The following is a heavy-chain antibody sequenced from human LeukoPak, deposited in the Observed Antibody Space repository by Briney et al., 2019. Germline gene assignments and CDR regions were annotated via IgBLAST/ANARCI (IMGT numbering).Heavy chain of an antibody. V-gene: IGHV1-18*01. Sequence: ASVKVSCKASGYTFTSYGISWVRQAPGQGPEWMGWISTYNGNTNCAQKFQDRVTMTRDTSTSTAYMELRSLTSDDTAVYFCARDVVAGRSAFDVWGQGTMDSVSS. J-gene: IGHJ3*01. D-gene: IGHD6-19*01. CDR2: ISTYNGNT. CDR1: GYTFTSYG. CDR3: ARDVVAGRSAFDV.